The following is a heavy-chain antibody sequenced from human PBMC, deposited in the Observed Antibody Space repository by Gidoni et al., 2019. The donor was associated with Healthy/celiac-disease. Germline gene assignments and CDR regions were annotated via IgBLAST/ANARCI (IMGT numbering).Heavy chain of an antibody. J-gene: IGHJ4*02. CDR1: GFPFSRSA. CDR3: AKDQYLYYDSSGYYDY. CDR2: IIGNGGST. V-gene: IGHV3-23*01. Sequence: EVQLLAVGGGLVQPGGSRSLSRAASGFPFSRSAISWVRQAPGQGLEGGIGIIGNGGSTYYAASVKGRFTISRDKSKNTLYLQMNSLRAEDTAVYYCAKDQYLYYDSSGYYDYWGQGTLVTVSS. D-gene: IGHD3-22*01.